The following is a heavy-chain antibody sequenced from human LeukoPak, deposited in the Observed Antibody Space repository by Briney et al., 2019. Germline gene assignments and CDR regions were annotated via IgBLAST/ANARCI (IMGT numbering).Heavy chain of an antibody. CDR3: AKEVKLLPFDC. Sequence: GGSLRLSCAASGFTFNTYGMHWVRQAPGQGREWVAFIQNDEIDKFYADSAKGRFTISRDNSKNTLYLQMNSLRAEDTAVYYCAKEVKLLPFDCWGQGPLVTVSS. CDR2: IQNDEIDK. CDR1: GFTFNTYG. J-gene: IGHJ4*02. V-gene: IGHV3-30*02. D-gene: IGHD4-23*01.